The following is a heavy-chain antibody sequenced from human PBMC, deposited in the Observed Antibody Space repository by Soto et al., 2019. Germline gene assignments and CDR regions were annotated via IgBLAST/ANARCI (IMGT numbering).Heavy chain of an antibody. CDR2: IKRDGSEE. Sequence: EVQLVESGGGLVQPGGSLRLSCAASGFTFSTYWLSWGRQAPGKGLEWVANIKRDGSEEYYVDSVKGRFTISRDNAKNSPYLRMTRLRTEDTAEDYCARPLGWREALDIWGQGTMVTVSA. CDR1: GFTFSTYW. J-gene: IGHJ3*02. V-gene: IGHV3-7*01. CDR3: ARPLGWREALDI. D-gene: IGHD6-19*01.